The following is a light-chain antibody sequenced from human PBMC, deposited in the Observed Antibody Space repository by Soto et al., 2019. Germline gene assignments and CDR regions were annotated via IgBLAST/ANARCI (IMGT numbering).Light chain of an antibody. CDR1: QSVSSY. V-gene: IGKV3-11*01. Sequence: EIVLTQSPATLSLSPGERATLSCRASQSVSSYLAWYQQKPGQAPRLLIYDASNSATGIPARFSGSGSGTDFTLTISSLEPEDFAVYYCQQRSDWHTFGGGTRVEIK. J-gene: IGKJ4*01. CDR2: DAS. CDR3: QQRSDWHT.